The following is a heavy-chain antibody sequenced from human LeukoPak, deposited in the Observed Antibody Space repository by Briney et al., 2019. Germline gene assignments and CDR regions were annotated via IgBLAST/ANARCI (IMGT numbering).Heavy chain of an antibody. CDR2: IRYDGSNK. D-gene: IGHD1-26*01. CDR3: AKDRSDYGDY. Sequence: GGSLRLSCATSGFIFSTYGMHWVRQAPGKGLEWVAFIRYDGSNKYYAGSVKGRFTISRDNSKNTLYLQMNSLRAEDTAVYYCAKDRSDYGDYWGQGTLVTVSS. J-gene: IGHJ4*02. V-gene: IGHV3-30*02. CDR1: GFIFSTYG.